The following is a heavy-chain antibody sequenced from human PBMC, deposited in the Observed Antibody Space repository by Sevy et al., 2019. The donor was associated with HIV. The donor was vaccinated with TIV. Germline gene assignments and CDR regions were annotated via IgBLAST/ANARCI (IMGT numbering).Heavy chain of an antibody. V-gene: IGHV3-33*01. CDR2: VWYDGSNK. Sequence: GGSLRLSCAASGFTFSSYGMHWVRQAPGKGLEWVAVVWYDGSNKYYADSVKGRLTISRDNCKNTLYLQMNSLRAEDTAVYYCARVAEDYFDNSGYRSGYFDLWGRGTLVTVSS. CDR1: GFTFSSYG. J-gene: IGHJ2*01. CDR3: ARVAEDYFDNSGYRSGYFDL. D-gene: IGHD3-22*01.